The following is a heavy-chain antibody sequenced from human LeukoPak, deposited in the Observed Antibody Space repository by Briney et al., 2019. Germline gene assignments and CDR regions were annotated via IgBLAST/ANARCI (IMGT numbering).Heavy chain of an antibody. D-gene: IGHD1-26*01. CDR2: VYYSGIS. J-gene: IGHJ3*02. Sequence: SETLSLTCTVSGGSISSYYWSWIRQPPGKGLEWIGYVYYSGISNYDPSLKSRVTISVDTSKNQFSLKLSSVTAADTAVYYCARAGRWEGRPHAFDIWGQGTMVTVSS. CDR1: GGSISSYY. V-gene: IGHV4-59*01. CDR3: ARAGRWEGRPHAFDI.